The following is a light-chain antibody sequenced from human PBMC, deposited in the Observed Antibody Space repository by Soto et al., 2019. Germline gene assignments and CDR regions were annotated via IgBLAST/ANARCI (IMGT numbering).Light chain of an antibody. CDR3: SSYADNNIFWV. CDR1: SSDIGGYNY. V-gene: IGLV2-8*01. CDR2: EVS. Sequence: QSALTQPPSASGSPGQSVTISCTGTSSDIGGYNYVSWYQHHPGKAPKLMIYEVSKRPSGVPDRFSGSKSGNTASLTVSGLQTEDEADYYCSSYADNNIFWVFGGGTKVTVL. J-gene: IGLJ3*02.